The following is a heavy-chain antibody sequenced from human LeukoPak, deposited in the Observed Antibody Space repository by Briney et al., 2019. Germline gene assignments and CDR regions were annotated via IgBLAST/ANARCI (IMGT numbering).Heavy chain of an antibody. V-gene: IGHV3-23*01. Sequence: PGGSLRLSCAASGFTFSSYAMSWVRQAPGKWLEWVSAISGSVGSTYYADSVKGRFTISRDNSKITLYLQMNSLRAEDTAVYYCAKDADLGYDFWSGYFSFDYWGQGTLVTVSS. CDR3: AKDADLGYDFWSGYFSFDY. J-gene: IGHJ4*02. CDR1: GFTFSSYA. D-gene: IGHD3-3*01. CDR2: ISGSVGST.